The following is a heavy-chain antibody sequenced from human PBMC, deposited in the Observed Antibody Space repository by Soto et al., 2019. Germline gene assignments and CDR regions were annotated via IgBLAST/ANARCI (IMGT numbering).Heavy chain of an antibody. J-gene: IGHJ5*02. Sequence: GGSLRLSCAASGFTFSSYGMHWVRQAPGKGLEWVAVISYDGSNKYYADSVKGRFTISRDNSKNTLYLQMNSLRAEDTAVYYCAKDHEYPGIAARYNWFDPWGQGTLVTVSS. CDR1: GFTFSSYG. D-gene: IGHD6-6*01. CDR2: ISYDGSNK. CDR3: AKDHEYPGIAARYNWFDP. V-gene: IGHV3-30*18.